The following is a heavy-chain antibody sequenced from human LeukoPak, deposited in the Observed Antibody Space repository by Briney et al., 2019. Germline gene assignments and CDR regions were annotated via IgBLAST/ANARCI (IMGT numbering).Heavy chain of an antibody. D-gene: IGHD2-15*01. V-gene: IGHV3-66*01. CDR3: ASYPAAGAYFDY. CDR2: IYSGGST. J-gene: IGHJ4*02. Sequence: GGSLRLSCAASGFTVSSNYMSWVRQAPGKGLEWVSVIYSGGSTYYADSVKGRFTISRDNSKNTLYLQMNSLRAEDTAVYYCASYPAAGAYFDYWGQGTLVTVST. CDR1: GFTVSSNY.